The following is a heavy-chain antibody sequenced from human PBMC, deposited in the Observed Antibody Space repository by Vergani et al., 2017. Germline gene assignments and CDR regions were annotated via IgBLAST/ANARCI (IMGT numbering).Heavy chain of an antibody. D-gene: IGHD5-12*01. CDR2: TWYDGNNK. Sequence: QVQLVESGGGVVQPGRSLRLSCAASGFTFNQYGMHWVRQAPGKGLEWVAVTWYDGNNKQYADSVKGRFTISRDNSKRTMYLQMNGLRAEDTGVYYCARDLRLLYDGFDPWGQGTLVTVSS. CDR1: GFTFNQYG. V-gene: IGHV3-33*01. J-gene: IGHJ5*02. CDR3: ARDLRLLYDGFDP.